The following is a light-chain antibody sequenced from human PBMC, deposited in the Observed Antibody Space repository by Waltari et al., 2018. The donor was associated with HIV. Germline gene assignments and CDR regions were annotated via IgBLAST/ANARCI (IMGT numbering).Light chain of an antibody. CDR3: AAWDDSLSSVL. CDR2: WTE. Sequence: QSVLSQPPSASGTPGQSVTIPCSGGTSNLGRHFVSWYQQLPGLAPKLLIYWTERRPSGVPDRFSASKSGTSASLSISGLRSDDEAVYYCAAWDDSLSSVLFGGGTQLTVL. J-gene: IGLJ2*01. CDR1: TSNLGRHF. V-gene: IGLV1-47*01.